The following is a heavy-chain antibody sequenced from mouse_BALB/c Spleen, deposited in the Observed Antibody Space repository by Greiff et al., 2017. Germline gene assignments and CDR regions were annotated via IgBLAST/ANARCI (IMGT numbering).Heavy chain of an antibody. Sequence: VQLKESGGGLVQPGGSLKLSCAASGFDFSRYWMSWVRQAPGKGLEWIGEINPDSSTINYTPSLKDKFIISRDNAKNTLYLQMSKVRSEDTALYYCASYYYGSSYVTEAMDYWGQGTSVTVSS. CDR2: INPDSSTI. V-gene: IGHV4-1*02. J-gene: IGHJ4*01. CDR1: GFDFSRYW. D-gene: IGHD1-1*01. CDR3: ASYYYGSSYVTEAMDY.